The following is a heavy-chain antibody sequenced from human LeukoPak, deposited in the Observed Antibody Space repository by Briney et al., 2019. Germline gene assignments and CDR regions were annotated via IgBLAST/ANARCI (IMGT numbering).Heavy chain of an antibody. V-gene: IGHV3-49*04. CDR2: FRSRAVRVTT. J-gene: IGHJ6*04. CDR3: TREDLYYYCMDV. CDR1: GFTFGEHV. Sequence: GRSLRLSCTASGFTFGEHVVTWVRQAPGPGLKGVGLFRSRAVRVTTGNAASAEGRCTFSRDDSKSIAYLQMSSLKPEEPAMYFCTREDLYYYCMDVWGKGTTVTVSP.